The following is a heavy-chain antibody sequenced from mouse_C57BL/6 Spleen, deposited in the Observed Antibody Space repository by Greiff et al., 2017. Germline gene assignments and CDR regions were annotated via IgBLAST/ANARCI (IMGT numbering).Heavy chain of an antibody. CDR3: ARTDLITTVVAPLDY. CDR1: GYSFTGYY. D-gene: IGHD1-1*01. V-gene: IGHV1-42*01. J-gene: IGHJ2*01. Sequence: VQLQQSGPELVKPGASVKISCKASGYSFTGYYMNWVKQSPEKSLEWIGEINPSTGGTTYNQKFKAKATLTVDKSSSTAYMQLKSLTSEDSAVYYFARTDLITTVVAPLDYWGQGTTLTVSS. CDR2: INPSTGGT.